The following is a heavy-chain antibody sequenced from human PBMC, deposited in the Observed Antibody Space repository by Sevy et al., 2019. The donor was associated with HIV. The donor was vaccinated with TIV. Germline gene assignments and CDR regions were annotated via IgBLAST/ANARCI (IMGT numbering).Heavy chain of an antibody. CDR3: ATTREYYEDNSGYLDY. D-gene: IGHD3-16*01. CDR1: GKNLNDLP. J-gene: IGHJ4*02. CDR2: FDPEDGER. V-gene: IGHV1-24*01. Sequence: ASVKVSCKVSGKNLNDLPMHWVRQAPGKGLEWMGRFDPEDGERIYRQKFQGRVTMTEDTSRDTAYMELNSLRSEDTAMYYCATTREYYEDNSGYLDYWGQGILVTVSS.